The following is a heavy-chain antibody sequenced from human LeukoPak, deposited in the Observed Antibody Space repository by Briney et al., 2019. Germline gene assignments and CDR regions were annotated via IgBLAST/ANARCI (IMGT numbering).Heavy chain of an antibody. D-gene: IGHD3/OR15-3a*01. CDR3: ATSYDMGWLIGY. J-gene: IGHJ4*02. V-gene: IGHV3-7*03. CDR2: IKQDGSEK. CDR1: GFTFGDTW. Sequence: GGSLRLSCATSGFTFGDTWMNWVRQVPGQGLEWVANIKQDGSEKFYVASVKGRFTISRDNGKSSLYLQMNSLRAEDTALYYCATSYDMGWLIGYWGQGTLVTVSS.